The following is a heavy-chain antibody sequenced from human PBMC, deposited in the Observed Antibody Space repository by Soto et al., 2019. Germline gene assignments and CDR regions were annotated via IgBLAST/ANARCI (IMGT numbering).Heavy chain of an antibody. J-gene: IGHJ6*04. Sequence: SETLSLTCTVAGGSISGFYWNWVRQPAGKGLEWIGRIYTSGSANYNPSLKSRVTMSVDASNNQFSLKPTSVTAAATAVYFCARGVGMPGQYYYNKDVWGKGSTVTVSS. D-gene: IGHD2-15*01. CDR2: IYTSGSA. CDR3: ARGVGMPGQYYYNKDV. CDR1: GGSISGFY. V-gene: IGHV4-4*07.